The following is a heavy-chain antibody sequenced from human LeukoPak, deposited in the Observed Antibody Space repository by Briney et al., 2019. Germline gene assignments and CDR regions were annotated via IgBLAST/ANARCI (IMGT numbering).Heavy chain of an antibody. CDR1: GGSISSSSYY. J-gene: IGHJ4*02. CDR3: ARVPSIAVAGTWFDY. V-gene: IGHV4-39*07. D-gene: IGHD6-19*01. Sequence: KPSETLSLTCTVSGGSISSSSYYWGWIRQPPGKGLEWIGSIYYSGSTNYNPSLKSRVTISVDTSKNQFSLKLSSVTAADTAVYYCARVPSIAVAGTWFDYWGQGTLVTVSS. CDR2: IYYSGST.